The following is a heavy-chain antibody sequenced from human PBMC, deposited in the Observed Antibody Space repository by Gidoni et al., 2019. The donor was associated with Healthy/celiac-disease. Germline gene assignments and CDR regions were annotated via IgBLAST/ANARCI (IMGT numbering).Heavy chain of an antibody. CDR3: ARDLPSHYYDSSGYN. J-gene: IGHJ4*02. V-gene: IGHV3-33*01. D-gene: IGHD3-22*01. CDR1: GFTFSRYG. CDR2: IWYDGSNK. Sequence: VQLVESGGGVVQPGRSLRLSCAASGFTFSRYGMHWVRQAPGKGLWWVAVIWYDGSNKYYADSVKGRFTISRDNSKNTLYLQMNSLRAEDTAVYYCARDLPSHYYDSSGYNWGQGTLVTVSS.